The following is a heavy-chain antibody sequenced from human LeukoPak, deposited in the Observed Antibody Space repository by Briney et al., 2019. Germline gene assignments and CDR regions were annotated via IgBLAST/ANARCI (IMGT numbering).Heavy chain of an antibody. V-gene: IGHV3-23*01. CDR1: GFTFGDYA. CDR2: ISGSGAGT. J-gene: IGHJ4*02. D-gene: IGHD2-8*01. Sequence: GGSLRLSCTASGFTFGDYAMNWVRQAPGKGLEWVSGISGSGAGTYYADSVKGRFTISRDNSKNTLYLQMNSLRADDTAVYYCAKMVREFYTISYYFDYWGQGTLVTVSS. CDR3: AKMVREFYTISYYFDY.